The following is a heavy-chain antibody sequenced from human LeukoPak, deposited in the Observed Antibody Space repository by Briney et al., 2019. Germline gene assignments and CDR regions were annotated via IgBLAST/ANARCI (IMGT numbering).Heavy chain of an antibody. J-gene: IGHJ5*02. V-gene: IGHV4-61*01. CDR2: IYYSGST. Sequence: KASETLSLTCTVSGGSVSSGSYYWSWIRQPPGKGLEWIGYIYYSGSTNYNPSLKSRVTISVDTSKNQFSLKLSPVTAADTAVYYCARGALPWFGELLSDGWFDPWGQGTLVTVSS. CDR3: ARGALPWFGELLSDGWFDP. D-gene: IGHD3-10*01. CDR1: GGSVSSGSYY.